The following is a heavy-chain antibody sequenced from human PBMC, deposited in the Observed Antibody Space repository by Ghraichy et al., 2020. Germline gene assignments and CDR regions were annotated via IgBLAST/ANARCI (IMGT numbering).Heavy chain of an antibody. CDR3: AREISSGSYLGY. Sequence: GSLRLSCAVYGGSFSGYYWSWIRQPPGKGLEWIGEINHSGSTNYNPSLKSRVTISVDTSKNQFSLKLSSVTAADTAVYYCAREISSGSYLGYWGQGTLVTVSS. J-gene: IGHJ4*02. CDR1: GGSFSGYY. V-gene: IGHV4-34*01. CDR2: INHSGST. D-gene: IGHD1-26*01.